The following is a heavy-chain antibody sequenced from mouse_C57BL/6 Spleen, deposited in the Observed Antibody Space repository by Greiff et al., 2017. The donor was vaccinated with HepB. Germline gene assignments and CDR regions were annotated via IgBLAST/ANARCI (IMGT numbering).Heavy chain of an antibody. CDR1: GYTFTSYW. D-gene: IGHD2-5*01. CDR3: ATIVTTLRWYAMDY. J-gene: IGHJ4*01. V-gene: IGHV1-64*01. Sequence: QVQLQQPGAELVKPGASVKLSCKASGYTFTSYWMHWVKQRPGQGLEWIGMIHPNSGSTNYNEKFKSKATLTVDKSSSTAYMQLSSLTSEDSAVYYCATIVTTLRWYAMDYWGQGTSVTVSS. CDR2: IHPNSGST.